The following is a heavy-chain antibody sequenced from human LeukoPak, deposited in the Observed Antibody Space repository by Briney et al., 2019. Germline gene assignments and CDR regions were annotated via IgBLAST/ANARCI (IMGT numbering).Heavy chain of an antibody. V-gene: IGHV3-9*01. CDR3: AKDICTSGSYFRCALDI. D-gene: IGHD1-26*01. CDR1: GFTFGSYA. J-gene: IGHJ3*02. CDR2: IWCDGSSR. Sequence: GRSLRLSCAASGFTFGSYAMHWVRQAPGKGLEWVSGIWCDGSSRCYADSVKGRFTISRDNSKNSLYLQMNSLRAEDAALYDCAKDICTSGSYFRCALDIWGQGTMVTVSS.